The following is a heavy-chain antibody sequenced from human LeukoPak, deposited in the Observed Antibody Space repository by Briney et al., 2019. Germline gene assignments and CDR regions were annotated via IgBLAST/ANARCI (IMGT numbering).Heavy chain of an antibody. Sequence: GGSLRLSCAASGFTLSSYGMHWVRQAPGKGLEWVAVISYDGSNKYYADSVKGRFTISRDNSKNTLYLQMNSLRAEDTAVYYCAKEGDPRIEMATDYWGQGTLVTVSS. J-gene: IGHJ4*02. V-gene: IGHV3-30*18. D-gene: IGHD5-24*01. CDR2: ISYDGSNK. CDR3: AKEGDPRIEMATDY. CDR1: GFTLSSYG.